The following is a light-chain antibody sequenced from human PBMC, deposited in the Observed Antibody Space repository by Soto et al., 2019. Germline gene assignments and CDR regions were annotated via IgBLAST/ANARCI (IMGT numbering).Light chain of an antibody. CDR1: QSISSN. CDR2: GAS. CDR3: KQSLNPKT. V-gene: IGKV3-15*01. J-gene: IGKJ1*01. Sequence: MTQSPSTLSASVGDRVTITCRASQSISSNLAWYQQKPGQAPRLLIYGASTRATGIPARFSGSGSGTEFTLTISSIEPEDFAVDYCKQSLNPKTVGQGAK.